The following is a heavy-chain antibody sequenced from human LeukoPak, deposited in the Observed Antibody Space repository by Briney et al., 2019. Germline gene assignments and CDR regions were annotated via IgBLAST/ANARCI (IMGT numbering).Heavy chain of an antibody. Sequence: EASVKVSCKASGYTFTSYGISWVRQAPGQGLEWMGWINTNTGNPTYAQGFTGRFVFSLDTSVSTAYLQISSLKAEDTAVYYCAREYYYDSSGYYSHNWFDPWGQGTLVTVSS. J-gene: IGHJ5*02. V-gene: IGHV7-4-1*02. CDR1: GYTFTSYG. CDR2: INTNTGNP. CDR3: AREYYYDSSGYYSHNWFDP. D-gene: IGHD3-22*01.